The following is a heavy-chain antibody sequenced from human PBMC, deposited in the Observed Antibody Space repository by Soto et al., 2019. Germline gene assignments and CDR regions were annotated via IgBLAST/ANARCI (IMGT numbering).Heavy chain of an antibody. CDR3: ARAHFYCTNGACCTFEY. J-gene: IGHJ4*02. V-gene: IGHV4-34*01. CDR1: GGSFSGYY. Sequence: QVQLQQWGAGLLKASETLSLTCAVYGGSFSGYYWSWIRQPPGKGLEWIGEINHSGSTSYNPSLKSRATISVDTSKNQFSLKLSNVTAADTAVYYCARAHFYCTNGACCTFEYWGQGPLVTVSS. CDR2: INHSGST. D-gene: IGHD2-8*01.